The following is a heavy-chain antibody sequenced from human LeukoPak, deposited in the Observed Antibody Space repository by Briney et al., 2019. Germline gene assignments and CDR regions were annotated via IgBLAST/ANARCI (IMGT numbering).Heavy chain of an antibody. V-gene: IGHV1-24*01. CDR1: GYTFTELF. Sequence: ASVKVSCKVSGYTFTELFIHWVRQTPGKGLEWWGGFDPDEGEAVYAQKFQGRVTMTEDTSTDTAYMDLRSLRPEDTAVYYCARDIVVVPAAIGNWVWFDPWGQGTLVTVSS. J-gene: IGHJ5*02. CDR3: ARDIVVVPAAIGNWVWFDP. CDR2: FDPDEGEA. D-gene: IGHD2-2*01.